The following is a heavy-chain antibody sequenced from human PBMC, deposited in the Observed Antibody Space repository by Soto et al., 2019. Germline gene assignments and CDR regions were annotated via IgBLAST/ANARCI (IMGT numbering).Heavy chain of an antibody. CDR3: ARDPGIAVAGTGLGAFDI. CDR1: GYSISSGYY. D-gene: IGHD6-19*01. V-gene: IGHV4-61*01. J-gene: IGHJ3*02. CDR2: IYYSGST. Sequence: PSETLSLTCAVSGYSISSGYYWSWIRQAPGKGLEWIGYIYYSGSTNYNPSLKSRVTISVDTSKNQFSLKLSSVTAADTAVYYCARDPGIAVAGTGLGAFDIWGQGTMVTVSS.